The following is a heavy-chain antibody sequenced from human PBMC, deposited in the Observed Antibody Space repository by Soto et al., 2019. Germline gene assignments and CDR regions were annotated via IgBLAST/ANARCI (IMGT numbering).Heavy chain of an antibody. D-gene: IGHD2-2*01. J-gene: IGHJ4*02. CDR1: GFTFSSYS. Sequence: EVQLVESGGGLVKPGGSLRLSCAASGFTFSSYSMNWVRQAPGKGLEWVSSISSSSSYIYYADSVKGRFTISRDNAKNSLYLQMNSLRAEDTAVYYCARDRLIKYCSSTSCYSPSALDYWGQGTLVTVSS. CDR3: ARDRLIKYCSSTSCYSPSALDY. CDR2: ISSSSSYI. V-gene: IGHV3-21*01.